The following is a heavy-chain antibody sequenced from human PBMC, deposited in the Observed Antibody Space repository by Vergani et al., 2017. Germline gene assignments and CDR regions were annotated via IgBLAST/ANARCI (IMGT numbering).Heavy chain of an antibody. D-gene: IGHD3-10*01. CDR3: ARGRGTFDY. CDR1: GGSFSGYY. CDR2: INHSGST. V-gene: IGHV4-34*01. Sequence: QVQLQESGPGLVKPSETLSLTCTVYGGSFSGYYWSWIRQPPGKGLEWSGEINHSGSTNYNPSLKSRVTISVDTSKNQFSLKLSSVTAADTAVYYCARGRGTFDYWGQGTLVTVSS. J-gene: IGHJ4*02.